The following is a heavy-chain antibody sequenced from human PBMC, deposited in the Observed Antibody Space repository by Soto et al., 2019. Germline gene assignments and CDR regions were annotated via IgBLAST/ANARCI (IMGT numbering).Heavy chain of an antibody. J-gene: IGHJ4*02. CDR1: GFTFSTYA. CDR3: AKQRAGYGSRSDTFYFDF. V-gene: IGHV3-23*01. CDR2: LSGSGGTT. Sequence: PGGSLRLSCSTSGFTFSTYAMNWVRQAPGKGLEWVSALSGSGGTTYYADSVRGRFTISRDNSKNTLFLQMSSLRAEDTALYYCAKQRAGYGSRSDTFYFDFWGQRTLVTVSS. D-gene: IGHD3-10*01.